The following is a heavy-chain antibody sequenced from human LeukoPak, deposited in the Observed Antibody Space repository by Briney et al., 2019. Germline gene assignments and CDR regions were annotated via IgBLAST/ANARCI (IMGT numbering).Heavy chain of an antibody. CDR2: INWNGGST. Sequence: GGSLRLSCAASGFTFDDYGMSWVRQAPGKGLEWVSGINWNGGSTGYADSVKGRFTISRDNAKNSLYLQMNSLRAEDTAVYYCVRHCSSSSCYDYWGQGTLVTVSS. CDR3: VRHCSSSSCYDY. J-gene: IGHJ4*02. V-gene: IGHV3-20*04. D-gene: IGHD2-15*01. CDR1: GFTFDDYG.